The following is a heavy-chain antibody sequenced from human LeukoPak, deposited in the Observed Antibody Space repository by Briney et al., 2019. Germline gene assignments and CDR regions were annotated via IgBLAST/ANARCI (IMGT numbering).Heavy chain of an antibody. Sequence: PSETLSLSCTVSGGSISGFFWTWIRQSPGKVLEYIGYIYYSGTTDYNPTLKSRVSMSVDTSKNQFFLNLTSVTAADTAIYYCARVGYGSGSWGWFDPWGQGTLVTVSS. V-gene: IGHV4-59*01. CDR2: IYYSGTT. CDR3: ARVGYGSGSWGWFDP. J-gene: IGHJ5*02. D-gene: IGHD3-10*01. CDR1: GGSISGFF.